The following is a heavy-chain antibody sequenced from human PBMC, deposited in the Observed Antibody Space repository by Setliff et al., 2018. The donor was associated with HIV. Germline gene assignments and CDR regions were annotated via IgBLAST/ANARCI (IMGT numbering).Heavy chain of an antibody. CDR1: GYTFNGYY. J-gene: IGHJ6*03. CDR3: ARGWATGADSSPLDV. D-gene: IGHD6-19*01. CDR2: INPNSGGT. Sequence: VASVKVSCKASGYTFNGYYMHWVRQAPGQGLEWMGRINPNSGGTKYGQKFQGRVTMTRDTSMSTAYMELNRLISDDTAVYYCARGWATGADSSPLDVWGKGTTVTV. V-gene: IGHV1-2*06.